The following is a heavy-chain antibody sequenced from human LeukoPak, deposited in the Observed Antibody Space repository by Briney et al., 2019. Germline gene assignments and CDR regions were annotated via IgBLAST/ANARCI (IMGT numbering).Heavy chain of an antibody. Sequence: GESLKISCKGSGYSFTSYWIGWGRPMPREGLELMGIIYPDDPDTRYSPSFQGRVTISADKSINTAYLEWSSLKASDTATYYCAIGRGGQQLGDFWGQGTLVTVSS. J-gene: IGHJ4*02. CDR2: IYPDDPDT. V-gene: IGHV5-51*01. D-gene: IGHD6-13*01. CDR3: AIGRGGQQLGDF. CDR1: GYSFTSYW.